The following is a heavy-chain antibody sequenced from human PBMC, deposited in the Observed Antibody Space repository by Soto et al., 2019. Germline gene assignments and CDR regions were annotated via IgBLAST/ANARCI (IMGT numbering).Heavy chain of an antibody. V-gene: IGHV3-23*01. CDR1: GFTFSSYA. CDR3: AKDHGLVDTRGYDFWSANYYYYGMDV. J-gene: IGHJ6*02. D-gene: IGHD3-3*01. Sequence: EVQLLESGGGLVQPGGSLRLSCAASGFTFSSYAMSWVRQAPGKGLEWVSAISGSGGSTYYADSVKGRFTISRDNSKNTLYLQMNSLRAEDTAVYYCAKDHGLVDTRGYDFWSANYYYYGMDVWGQGTTVTVSS. CDR2: ISGSGGST.